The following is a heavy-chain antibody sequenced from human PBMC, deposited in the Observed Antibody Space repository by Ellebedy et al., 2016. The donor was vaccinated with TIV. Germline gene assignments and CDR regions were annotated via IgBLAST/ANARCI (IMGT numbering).Heavy chain of an antibody. V-gene: IGHV1-18*01. CDR3: ARDCSSTSCRYYYKDYGMDV. J-gene: IGHJ6*02. CDR1: GYTFTSYG. CDR2: ISAYNGNT. D-gene: IGHD2-2*01. Sequence: AASVKVSCKASGYTFTSYGISWVRQAPGQGLEWMGWISAYNGNTNYAQKLQGRVTMTTDTSTSTAYMELRSLRSDDTAVYYCARDCSSTSCRYYYKDYGMDVWGQGTTVTVSS.